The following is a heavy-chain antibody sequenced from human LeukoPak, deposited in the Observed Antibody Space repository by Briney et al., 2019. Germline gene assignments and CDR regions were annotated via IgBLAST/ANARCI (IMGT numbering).Heavy chain of an antibody. CDR2: MNPNSGNT. Sequence: GASVKVSXKASGYTFTSYDINWVRQATGRGLEWMGWMNPNSGNTGYAQKFQGRVTITRNTSISTAYMELSSLRSEDTAVYYCARGLNYYDSSGYYESPYAFDIWGRGTMVTVSS. D-gene: IGHD3-22*01. CDR3: ARGLNYYDSSGYYESPYAFDI. J-gene: IGHJ3*02. V-gene: IGHV1-8*03. CDR1: GYTFTSYD.